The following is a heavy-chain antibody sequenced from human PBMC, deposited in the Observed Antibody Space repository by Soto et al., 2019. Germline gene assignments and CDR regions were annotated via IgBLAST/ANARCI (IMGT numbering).Heavy chain of an antibody. CDR3: ARASPVICGGDPCYRLDSSFDS. CDR1: GATFSTTG. J-gene: IGHJ5*01. CDR2: IIPLFGTP. Sequence: QVHLVQSGAEVRKPGSSLRVSCKSSGATFSTTGISWVRQAPGQGLEWMGGIIPLFGTPKYARNFQGRVSITADEATKTVYLELNSLGPDDAGVYYCARASPVICGGDPCYRLDSSFDSWGQGSLVLVSS. V-gene: IGHV1-69*01. D-gene: IGHD2-21*02.